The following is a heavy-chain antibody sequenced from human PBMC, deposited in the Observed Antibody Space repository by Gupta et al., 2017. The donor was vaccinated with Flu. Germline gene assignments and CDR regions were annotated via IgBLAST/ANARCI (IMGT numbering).Heavy chain of an antibody. V-gene: IGHV4-59*01. D-gene: IGHD3-10*01. CDR1: GGSISSYY. CDR2: IYYSGST. CDR3: ARVSYGSDYFDY. J-gene: IGHJ4*02. Sequence: QVQLQESGPGLVKPSETLSITCTVSGGSISSYYWSWIRQPPGKGLEWIGYIYYSGSTNYNPSLKSRVTISVDTSKNQFSLKLSSVTAADTAVYYCARVSYGSDYFDYWGQGTRVTVSS.